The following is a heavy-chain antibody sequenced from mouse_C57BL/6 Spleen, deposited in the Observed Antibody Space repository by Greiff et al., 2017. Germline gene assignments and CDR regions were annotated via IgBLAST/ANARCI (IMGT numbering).Heavy chain of an antibody. CDR1: GYTFTDYN. CDR2: MNPNYGGT. V-gene: IGHV1-22*01. CDR3: AKTGDGYPDY. J-gene: IGHJ2*01. D-gene: IGHD2-3*01. Sequence: EVQLVESGPELVKPGASVKMSCKASGYTFTDYNMHWVKQSHGKSLEWIGYMNPNYGGTSYNQKFQGKATLTVNKSSSTAYMEIRSLTSEESAVYYCAKTGDGYPDYWGQGTTLTGAS.